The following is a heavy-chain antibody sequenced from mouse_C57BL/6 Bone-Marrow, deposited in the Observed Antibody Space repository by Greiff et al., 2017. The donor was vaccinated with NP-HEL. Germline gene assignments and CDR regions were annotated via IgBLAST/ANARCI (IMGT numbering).Heavy chain of an antibody. CDR3: ARTGIRYFEV. CDR2: IYPGGGYT. CDR1: GYTFTNYW. V-gene: IGHV1-63*01. J-gene: IGHJ1*03. Sequence: VQLQQSGAELVRPGTSVKMSCKASGYTFTNYWIGWAKQRPGHGLEWIGDIYPGGGYTTYNEKFKGKATLTADKSSSTAYMQFSSLTSEDSAIDYCARTGIRYFEVWGTGTTVTVSS. D-gene: IGHD4-1*01.